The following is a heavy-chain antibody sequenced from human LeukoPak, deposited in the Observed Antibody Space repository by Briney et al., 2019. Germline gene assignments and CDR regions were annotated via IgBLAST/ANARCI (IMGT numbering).Heavy chain of an antibody. CDR1: GGSISSSSYY. V-gene: IGHV4-39*01. D-gene: IGHD4-17*01. Sequence: ETSETLSLTCPVSGGSISSSSYYWGWIRQPPGKGLEWIGSIFYGGSTYYNPSLKSRVTISVDTSKNQFSLKLSSVTAADTAVYYCARHGTTVTTRLGYYFDYWGQGTLVTVSS. J-gene: IGHJ4*02. CDR2: IFYGGST. CDR3: ARHGTTVTTRLGYYFDY.